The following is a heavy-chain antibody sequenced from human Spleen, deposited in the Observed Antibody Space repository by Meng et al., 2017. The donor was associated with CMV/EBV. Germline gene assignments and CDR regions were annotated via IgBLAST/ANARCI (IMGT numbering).Heavy chain of an antibody. V-gene: IGHV1-69*02. CDR3: AKGLVRRYYYGMDV. CDR1: GGTFSSYS. CDR2: IIPILSIT. D-gene: IGHD6-13*01. J-gene: IGHJ6*02. Sequence: SVKVSCKASGGTFSSYSFSWVRQAPGQGLEWMGRIIPILSITNYAQNFQGRVTISADKSTSIVYMELNSLRAEDTALYYCAKGLVRRYYYGMDVWGQGTTVTVSS.